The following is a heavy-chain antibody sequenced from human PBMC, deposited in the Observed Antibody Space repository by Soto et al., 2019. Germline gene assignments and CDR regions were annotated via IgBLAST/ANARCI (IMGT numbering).Heavy chain of an antibody. Sequence: QVRLVQSGAEVKKPGSSVKVSCKDSGGTFSTYSMLWVRQDPGQGLEWMGRIIPMLGVRNYAQRFQDRVTITAGKSTATVQMELSSLRSEDTALYYCAIGSWSGEVFDIWGQGTMVTVSS. J-gene: IGHJ3*02. CDR1: GGTFSTYS. CDR3: AIGSWSGEVFDI. CDR2: IIPMLGVR. V-gene: IGHV1-69*02. D-gene: IGHD2-21*01.